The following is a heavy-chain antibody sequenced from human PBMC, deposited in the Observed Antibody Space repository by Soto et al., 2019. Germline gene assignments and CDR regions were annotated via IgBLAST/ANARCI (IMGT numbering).Heavy chain of an antibody. J-gene: IGHJ5*02. D-gene: IGHD6-13*01. V-gene: IGHV1-18*01. CDR2: ISTHNGNT. Sequence: GASVKVSCKASGYTFTTFGISWVRQAPGQGLEWMGWISTHNGNTKYAQKFQGRVTITTDTSASTAYMELSSLRSEDTAVYYCARDTAGYSSSWYKFYWFDPWGQGTLVTVSS. CDR3: ARDTAGYSSSWYKFYWFDP. CDR1: GYTFTTFG.